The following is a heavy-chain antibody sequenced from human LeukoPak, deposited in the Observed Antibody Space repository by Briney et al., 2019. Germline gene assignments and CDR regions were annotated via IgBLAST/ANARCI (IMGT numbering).Heavy chain of an antibody. Sequence: SETLSLTCAVYGGSVSGYYWSWIRQPPGKGLEWIGEINHSGSTNYNPSLKSRVTISVDTSKNQFSLKLSSVTAADTAVYYCARDDYVFGYYGMDVWGQGTTVTVSS. CDR2: INHSGST. CDR3: ARDDYVFGYYGMDV. J-gene: IGHJ6*02. D-gene: IGHD4-17*01. V-gene: IGHV4-34*01. CDR1: GGSVSGYY.